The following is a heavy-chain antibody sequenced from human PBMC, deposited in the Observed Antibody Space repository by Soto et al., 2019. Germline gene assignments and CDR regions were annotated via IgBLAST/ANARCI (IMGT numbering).Heavy chain of an antibody. V-gene: IGHV3-15*01. D-gene: IGHD6-13*01. CDR1: GFTFSNAW. CDR2: IKSKTDGGTT. J-gene: IGHJ4*02. CDR3: TTGLSRSWYFEFEY. Sequence: GGSLRLSCAASGFTFSNAWMSCVRQAPGKGLEWVGLIKSKTDGGTTDYAAPVKGRFTISRDDSKNTLYLQMNSLKTEDTAVYYCTTGLSRSWYFEFEYWGQGT.